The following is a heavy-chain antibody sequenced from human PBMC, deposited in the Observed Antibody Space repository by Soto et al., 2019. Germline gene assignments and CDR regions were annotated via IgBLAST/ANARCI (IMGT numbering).Heavy chain of an antibody. V-gene: IGHV3-21*01. J-gene: IGHJ4*02. CDR2: ISSSSSYI. CDR3: ARESHVYYGSGSYFDS. D-gene: IGHD3-10*01. CDR1: GFTFSSYS. Sequence: EVQLVESGGGLVKPGGSLRLSCAASGFTFSSYSMNWVRQAPGKGLEWVSSISSSSSYIYYADSVKGRFTISRDNAKNSLYLQMNSLRAEDTAVYYCARESHVYYGSGSYFDSWGQGTLVTVSS.